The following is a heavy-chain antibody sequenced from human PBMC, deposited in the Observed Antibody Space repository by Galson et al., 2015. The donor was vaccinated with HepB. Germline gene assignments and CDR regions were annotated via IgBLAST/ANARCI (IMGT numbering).Heavy chain of an antibody. CDR3: ATDPEVLLWFGASDY. Sequence: SLRLSCAASGFTFSSYAMSWVRQAPGKGLEWVSAISGSGGSKYYADSVKGRFTISRDNSNNTLYLQMNSLRAEDTAVYYCATDPEVLLWFGASDYWGQGTLVTVSS. CDR2: ISGSGGSK. V-gene: IGHV3-23*01. J-gene: IGHJ4*02. D-gene: IGHD3-10*01. CDR1: GFTFSSYA.